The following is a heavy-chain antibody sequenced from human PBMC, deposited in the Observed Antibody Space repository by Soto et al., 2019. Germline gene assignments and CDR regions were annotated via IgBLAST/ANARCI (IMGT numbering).Heavy chain of an antibody. J-gene: IGHJ6*02. CDR1: GVDFNSFT. D-gene: IGHD3-10*01. CDR2: IIPILDVA. V-gene: IGHV1-69*02. Sequence: QLVQSGAEVKKPGSSVKVSCKASGVDFNSFTLSWVRQAPGQGPEWMGTIIPILDVAKNAQKFQGRITITADKSTSTVYMELRRLRSEDTAVYYCAQMWFGELWHGMDVWGQGTTVTVPS. CDR3: AQMWFGELWHGMDV.